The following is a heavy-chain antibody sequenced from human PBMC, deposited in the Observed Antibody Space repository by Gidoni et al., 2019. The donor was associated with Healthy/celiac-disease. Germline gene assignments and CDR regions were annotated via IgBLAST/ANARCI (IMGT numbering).Heavy chain of an antibody. CDR1: GFTFSNAW. Sequence: EVQLVESGGGLVKPGGSLRLSCAASGFTFSNAWMSWVRQAPGKGLEWVGRIKSKTDGGTTDYAAPVKGRFTISRDDSKNTLYLQMNSLKTEDTAVYYCTTLIGSVSGARDYWGQGTLVTVSS. J-gene: IGHJ4*02. D-gene: IGHD2-15*01. V-gene: IGHV3-15*01. CDR2: IKSKTDGGTT. CDR3: TTLIGSVSGARDY.